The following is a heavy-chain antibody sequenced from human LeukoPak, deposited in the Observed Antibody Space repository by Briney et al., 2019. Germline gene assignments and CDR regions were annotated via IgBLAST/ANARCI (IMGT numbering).Heavy chain of an antibody. CDR2: INAGNGNT. Sequence: ASVKVSCKASVYTFTSYAMHWVRQAPGQRLEWMGWINAGNGNTKYSQKFQGRVTITRDTSASTAYMELSSRRSEDTAVYYCARGITMVRGVIPLIYWGQGTLVTVSS. J-gene: IGHJ4*02. CDR3: ARGITMVRGVIPLIY. D-gene: IGHD3-10*01. V-gene: IGHV1-3*01. CDR1: VYTFTSYA.